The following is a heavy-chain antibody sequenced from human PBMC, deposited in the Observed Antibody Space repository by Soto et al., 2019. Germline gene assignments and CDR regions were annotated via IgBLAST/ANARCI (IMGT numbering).Heavy chain of an antibody. CDR1: GYTFTSYG. CDR2: ISAHNGNT. CDR3: ARDSLSDSSSWYLTPHWFDP. J-gene: IGHJ5*02. Sequence: QVQLVQSGAEVKKPGASVKVSCKASGYTFTSYGISWVRQAPGQGLEWMGWISAHNGNTNYAQKLQGRVTMTTDTSTSTAYMELRSLRSDDTAVYYCARDSLSDSSSWYLTPHWFDPWGQGTLVTVSS. D-gene: IGHD6-13*01. V-gene: IGHV1-18*01.